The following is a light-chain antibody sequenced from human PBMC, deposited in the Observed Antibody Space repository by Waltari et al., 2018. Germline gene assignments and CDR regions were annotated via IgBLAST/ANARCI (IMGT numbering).Light chain of an antibody. CDR2: AAS. CDR3: QKADSFPPYT. V-gene: IGKV1-12*01. Sequence: DIQMTQSPSSVSASVGDTVTNTCRASQDINNWFACFHQKPGKPPQPRISAASSLRSGVPSRFSGSGFGTDFTLTISNLQPEDFAIYYCQKADSFPPYTFGQGTKVEIQ. CDR1: QDINNW. J-gene: IGKJ2*01.